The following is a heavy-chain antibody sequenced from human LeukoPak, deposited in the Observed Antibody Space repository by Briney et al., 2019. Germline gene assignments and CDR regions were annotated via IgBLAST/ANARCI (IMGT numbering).Heavy chain of an antibody. D-gene: IGHD3-22*01. CDR1: GYTFTSYG. CDR2: ISAYNGNP. V-gene: IGHV1-18*01. CDR3: ARAGQGFYYDTSAYYYDY. J-gene: IGHJ4*02. Sequence: ASVKVSCKASGYTFTSYGISWVRQGPGQGLEWMGWISAYNGNPTYAQKLQGRVTATTDTSTSTAYMELRSLRSDDTAVYYCARAGQGFYYDTSAYYYDYWGQGTLVTVSS.